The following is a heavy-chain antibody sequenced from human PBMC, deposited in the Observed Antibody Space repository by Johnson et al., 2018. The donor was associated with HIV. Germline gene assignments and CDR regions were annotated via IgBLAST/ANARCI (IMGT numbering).Heavy chain of an antibody. CDR3: ARTKLELREGAFDI. Sequence: VQLVESGGGLIQPGGSLRLSCAASGFTVSSTYMRWVRQAPGKGLEWVSVIYSGGSTYYADSVKGRFTISRDNAKNSMSLQMNSLRAEDTAVYYCARTKLELREGAFDIWGQGTLVTVSS. CDR1: GFTVSSTY. J-gene: IGHJ3*02. D-gene: IGHD1-7*01. CDR2: IYSGGST. V-gene: IGHV3-53*01.